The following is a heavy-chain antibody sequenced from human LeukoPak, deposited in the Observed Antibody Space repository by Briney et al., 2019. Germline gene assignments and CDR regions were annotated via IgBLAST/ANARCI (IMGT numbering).Heavy chain of an antibody. CDR3: ARAQENILTGYYASDY. Sequence: GGSLRLSCAASGFTFSSYAMHWVRQAPGKGLEWVAVISYDGSNKYYADSVKGRFTISRDNSKNTLYLQMNSLRDEDTAVYYCARAQENILTGYYASDYWGQGTLVTVSS. D-gene: IGHD3-9*01. V-gene: IGHV3-30-3*01. CDR2: ISYDGSNK. CDR1: GFTFSSYA. J-gene: IGHJ4*02.